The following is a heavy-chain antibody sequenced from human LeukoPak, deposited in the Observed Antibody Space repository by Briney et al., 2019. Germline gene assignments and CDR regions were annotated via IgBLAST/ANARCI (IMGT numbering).Heavy chain of an antibody. CDR2: IYSGGST. Sequence: PGGSLRLSCAASGFTVSSNYMSWVRQAPGKGLEWVSVIYSGGSTYYADSVKGRFTISRDNSKNTPYLQMNSLRAEDTAVYYYARDEAYGAWFDPWGQGTLVTVSS. D-gene: IGHD4-17*01. J-gene: IGHJ5*02. V-gene: IGHV3-66*01. CDR1: GFTVSSNY. CDR3: ARDEAYGAWFDP.